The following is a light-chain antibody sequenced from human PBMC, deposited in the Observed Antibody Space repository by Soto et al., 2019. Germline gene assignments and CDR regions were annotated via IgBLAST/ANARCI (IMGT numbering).Light chain of an antibody. Sequence: EILLTQSPATLSLSPGERATLSCKTSQSVSSDFAWYKHKPGQTPRLLIYDASNRATGIPARFSGSGSGTDFTLTISSLEPEDFAVYYCQHRHNFGPGTKVDIK. V-gene: IGKV3-11*01. CDR1: QSVSSD. J-gene: IGKJ3*01. CDR3: QHRHN. CDR2: DAS.